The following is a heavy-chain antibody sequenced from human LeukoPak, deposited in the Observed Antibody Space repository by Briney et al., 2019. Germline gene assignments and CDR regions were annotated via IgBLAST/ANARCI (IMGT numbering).Heavy chain of an antibody. Sequence: PSETLSLTCAVYGGSFSGYYWSWIRQSPGKGLEWIGYIYYTGSTSYNPSLKSRVTISADTSKNQFSLKLSSVTAADTAMYYCATRKLGNDYWGQGTLVTVSS. J-gene: IGHJ4*02. D-gene: IGHD7-27*01. V-gene: IGHV4-59*01. CDR3: ATRKLGNDY. CDR2: IYYTGST. CDR1: GGSFSGYY.